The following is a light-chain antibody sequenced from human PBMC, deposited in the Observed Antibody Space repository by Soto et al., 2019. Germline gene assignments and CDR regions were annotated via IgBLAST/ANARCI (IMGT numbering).Light chain of an antibody. V-gene: IGLV2-23*01. CDR1: NSDVGIYNL. Sequence: QSALTQPASVSGSPGQSITVSCTGINSDVGIYNLVSWYQHHPGKAPKLVIYEGTKRPSGVSSRFSGSKSGNTASLTISGLQAEDEGDYYCCSYTSNTVVFGGGIKVTVL. CDR2: EGT. CDR3: CSYTSNTVV. J-gene: IGLJ2*01.